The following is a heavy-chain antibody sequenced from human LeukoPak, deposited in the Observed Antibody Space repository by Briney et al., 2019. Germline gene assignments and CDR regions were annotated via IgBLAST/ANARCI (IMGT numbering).Heavy chain of an antibody. Sequence: PGGSLRLSCAASGFTFSSYGMSWVRQAPGKGLEWVSAISGSGAGTYYANSVKGRFTISRDNSKNTLYLQMNSLRAEDTAVYYCAKVVPATDFWGQGTLVTVSS. CDR1: GFTFSSYG. J-gene: IGHJ4*02. D-gene: IGHD2-21*02. CDR3: AKVVPATDF. V-gene: IGHV3-23*01. CDR2: ISGSGAGT.